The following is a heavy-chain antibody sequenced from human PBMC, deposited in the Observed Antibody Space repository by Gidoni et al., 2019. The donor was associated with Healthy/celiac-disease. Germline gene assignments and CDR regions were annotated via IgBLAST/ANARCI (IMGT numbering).Heavy chain of an antibody. D-gene: IGHD6-19*01. J-gene: IGHJ4*02. V-gene: IGHV3-7*03. Sequence: EVQLLESGGGLVQPGGSLRLCCAASVFTCSSYWMSWVRQAPGKGLEWVANIKQDGSEKYYVDSVKGRFTISRDNAKNSLYLQMNSLRAEDTAVYYCARASRGWNYWGQGTLVTVSS. CDR3: ARASRGWNY. CDR2: IKQDGSEK. CDR1: VFTCSSYW.